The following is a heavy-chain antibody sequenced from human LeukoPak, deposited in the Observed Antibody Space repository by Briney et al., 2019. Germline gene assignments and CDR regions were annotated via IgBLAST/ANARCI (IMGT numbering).Heavy chain of an antibody. CDR1: GGSVSSYF. J-gene: IGHJ2*01. Sequence: SETLSLTCTVSGGSVSSYFWSWLRQPAGKGREWVGRIYTSGSTNYNPSLKRRVTMSVDTSKNQFSLKLSSVTAADTAVYYCARDYDSSSSPVSYWYFDLWGRGTLVTVSS. CDR2: IYTSGST. V-gene: IGHV4-4*07. D-gene: IGHD6-6*01. CDR3: ARDYDSSSSPVSYWYFDL.